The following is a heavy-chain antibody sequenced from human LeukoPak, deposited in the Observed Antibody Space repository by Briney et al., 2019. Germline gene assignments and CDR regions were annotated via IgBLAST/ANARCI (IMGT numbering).Heavy chain of an antibody. D-gene: IGHD4-17*01. CDR2: IYYSGST. CDR1: GGSISSGDYY. J-gene: IGHJ5*01. CDR3: ARETLTPSRWFDP. V-gene: IGHV4-30-4*01. Sequence: SETLSLTCTVSGGSISSGDYYWGWIRQPPGKGLEWIGYIYYSGSTYYNPSLKSRVTISVDTSKNQFSLKLSSVTAADTAVYFCARETLTPSRWFDPWGQGTLVTVSS.